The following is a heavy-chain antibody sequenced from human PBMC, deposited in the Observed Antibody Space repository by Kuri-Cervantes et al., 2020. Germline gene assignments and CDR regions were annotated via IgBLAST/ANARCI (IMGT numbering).Heavy chain of an antibody. Sequence: ASVKVSCKASGYAFTSYVINWVRQAPGQGLEWMGRISVYNLYTSYAQKFQGRVTITTDTSTSTAYMELRSLRSDDTAVYYCARDRANYGDYGDPVDVWGKGTTVTVSS. D-gene: IGHD4-17*01. V-gene: IGHV1-18*01. CDR1: GYAFTSYV. CDR3: ARDRANYGDYGDPVDV. CDR2: ISVYNLYT. J-gene: IGHJ6*04.